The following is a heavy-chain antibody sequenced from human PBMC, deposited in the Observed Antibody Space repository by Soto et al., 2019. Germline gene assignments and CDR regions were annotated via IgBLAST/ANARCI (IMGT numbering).Heavy chain of an antibody. J-gene: IGHJ6*02. V-gene: IGHV4-30-2*01. CDR3: ASRPFYYYGLDV. CDR2: VYHTGNA. CDR1: CGSITTAGYS. Sequence: SETLSLTCTVSCGSITTAGYSWSWIRQPPGKALEWIGYVYHTGNAYPKPSLKSRVTISLDRSKNQFSLKMTSVTAADTALYYCASRPFYYYGLDVWGQGTTVTVSS.